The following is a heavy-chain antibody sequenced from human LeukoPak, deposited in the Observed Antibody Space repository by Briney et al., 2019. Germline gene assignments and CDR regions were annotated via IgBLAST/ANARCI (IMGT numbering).Heavy chain of an antibody. CDR3: ARGQIAVAGIYWFDP. D-gene: IGHD6-19*01. V-gene: IGHV1-8*01. CDR2: MNPNSGNT. J-gene: IGHJ5*02. Sequence: ASVKVSCKASGYTFTSYDINWVRQATGQGLEWMGWMNPNSGNTGYAQKFQGRVTMTRNTSISTAYVELSSLRSEDTAVYYCARGQIAVAGIYWFDPWGQGTLVTVSS. CDR1: GYTFTSYD.